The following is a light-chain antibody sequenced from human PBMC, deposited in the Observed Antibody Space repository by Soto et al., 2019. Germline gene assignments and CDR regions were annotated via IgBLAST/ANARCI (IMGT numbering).Light chain of an antibody. J-gene: IGKJ2*01. V-gene: IGKV3-15*01. CDR2: GAS. Sequence: EIVMTQSPATLSVSPGERVTLSCRASQSVTSNLAWYQQKPGQAPRLLIYGASTRATGIPARFSGSGSGTEFTLTISSLQSEDFAVYYCQQYNKWPPYTFGQGTKVEIK. CDR3: QQYNKWPPYT. CDR1: QSVTSN.